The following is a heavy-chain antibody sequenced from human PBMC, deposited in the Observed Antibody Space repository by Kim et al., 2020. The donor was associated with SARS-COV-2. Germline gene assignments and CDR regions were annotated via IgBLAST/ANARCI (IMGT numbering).Heavy chain of an antibody. CDR2: IDPSDSFT. J-gene: IGHJ6*02. Sequence: GESLKISCKGSGYSFTTYWISWVCQMPGKGLEWMGRIDPSDSFTHYSPSFQGHVTFSADKSISTAYLQWTSLKASDTAMYYCATYYYGSGTAAYYFGMDVWGQGTSVTVSS. V-gene: IGHV5-10-1*01. CDR1: GYSFTTYW. D-gene: IGHD3-10*01. CDR3: ATYYYGSGTAAYYFGMDV.